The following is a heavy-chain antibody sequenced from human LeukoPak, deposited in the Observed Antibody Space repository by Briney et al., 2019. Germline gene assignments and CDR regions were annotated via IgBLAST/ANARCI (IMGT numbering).Heavy chain of an antibody. CDR2: IKQDGSEK. Sequence: PGGSLRLSCAGSGFTFSSYWMTWVRQAPGKGLEWVANIKQDGSEKNYVDSVKGRFTISRDNAKNSLYLQMNSLRAEDTAVYYCARDPYCSRTSCYTSAFDIWGQGTMVTVSS. D-gene: IGHD2-2*02. V-gene: IGHV3-7*01. J-gene: IGHJ3*02. CDR1: GFTFSSYW. CDR3: ARDPYCSRTSCYTSAFDI.